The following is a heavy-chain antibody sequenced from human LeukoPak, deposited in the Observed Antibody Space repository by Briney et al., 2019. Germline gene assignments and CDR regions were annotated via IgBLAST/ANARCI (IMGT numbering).Heavy chain of an antibody. J-gene: IGHJ4*02. CDR1: GSTFSRYW. V-gene: IGHV3-23*01. CDR2: ISGSGGST. Sequence: PGGSLRLSCAASGSTFSRYWMHWVRQAPGKGLEWVSAISGSGGSTYYADSVKGRFTISRDNSKNTLYLQMNSLRAEDTAVYYCAKVMGSGWPVWGQGTLVTVSS. CDR3: AKVMGSGWPV. D-gene: IGHD6-19*01.